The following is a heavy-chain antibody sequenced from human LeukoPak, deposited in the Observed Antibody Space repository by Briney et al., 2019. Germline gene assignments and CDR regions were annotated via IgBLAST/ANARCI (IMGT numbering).Heavy chain of an antibody. CDR2: INPNSGGT. CDR1: GYTFTGYY. CDR3: ARSRYSYGSDH. V-gene: IGHV1-2*02. Sequence: ASVKVSCKASGYTFTGYYMHWVRQAHGQGLEWMGWINPNSGGTNYAQKFQGKVTMTRDTSISTAYMELSRLRSDDTAVYYCARSRYSYGSDHWGQGTLVTVSS. D-gene: IGHD5-18*01. J-gene: IGHJ4*02.